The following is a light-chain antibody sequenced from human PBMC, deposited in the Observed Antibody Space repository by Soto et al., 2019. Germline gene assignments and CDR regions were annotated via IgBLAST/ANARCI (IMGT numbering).Light chain of an antibody. Sequence: DIQMTQSPSTLSASVGDRVTITCRASQSINIWLAWYQQKPGKAPKLLIYDASSLQSGVPSRFRGSTSGTEFTLTISSLQPDDFATYYCQQYNSYSRSFGGGTRWISN. V-gene: IGKV1-5*01. CDR1: QSINIW. CDR2: DAS. J-gene: IGKJ4*01. CDR3: QQYNSYSRS.